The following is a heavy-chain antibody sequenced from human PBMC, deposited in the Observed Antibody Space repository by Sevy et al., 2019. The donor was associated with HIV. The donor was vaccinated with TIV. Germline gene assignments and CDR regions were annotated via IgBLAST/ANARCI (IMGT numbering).Heavy chain of an antibody. CDR2: IYFTGNT. CDR3: ARDSTTRPRVLDY. D-gene: IGHD1-1*01. Sequence: SKTLSLTCSVSDGSISSYFWTWVRQSPGKGLEWIGNIYFTGNTDYSPSLKSRVTLSLDTSKSQFSLTLKSVTAADTAIYFCARDSTTRPRVLDYWGQGTLVTVSS. CDR1: DGSISSYF. V-gene: IGHV4-59*01. J-gene: IGHJ4*02.